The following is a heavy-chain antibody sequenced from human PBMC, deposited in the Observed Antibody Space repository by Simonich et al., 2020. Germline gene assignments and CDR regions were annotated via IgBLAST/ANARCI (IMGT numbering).Heavy chain of an antibody. Sequence: QVQLVQSGAEVKKPGASVKVSCKASGYTFTGYYMHWVRQAPGQGLEWLGWINPNRGVTNYAQKFQGRVTMTRDTSISTAYMELSRLRSDDTAVYYCARNGLVGILKAFDILGQGTMVTVSS. CDR1: GYTFTGYY. J-gene: IGHJ3*02. D-gene: IGHD2-21*01. V-gene: IGHV1-2*02. CDR3: ARNGLVGILKAFDI. CDR2: INPNRGVT.